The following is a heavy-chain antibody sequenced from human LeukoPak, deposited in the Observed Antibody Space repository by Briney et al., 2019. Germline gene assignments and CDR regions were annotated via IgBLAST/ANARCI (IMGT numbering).Heavy chain of an antibody. D-gene: IGHD3-10*01. CDR2: IYYSGST. CDR3: ASVWFGEPPLDAFDI. J-gene: IGHJ3*02. Sequence: SETLSLTCTASGCSISSYYWSWIRQPPGKGLEWIGNIYYSGSTNYNPSLKSRVTISVVTSNDQFSLKLSSVTAADTGVYYCASVWFGEPPLDAFDIWGQGTMVTVSS. V-gene: IGHV4-59*01. CDR1: GCSISSYY.